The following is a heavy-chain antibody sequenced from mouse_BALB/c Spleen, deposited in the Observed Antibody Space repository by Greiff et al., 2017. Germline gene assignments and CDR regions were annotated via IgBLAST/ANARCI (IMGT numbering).Heavy chain of an antibody. CDR3: ASSYDGYPYYAMDY. J-gene: IGHJ4*01. D-gene: IGHD2-3*01. CDR1: GYTFTSYY. Sequence: VMLVESGPELVKPGASVRISCKASGYTFTSYYIHWVKQRPGQGLEWIGWIYPGNVNTKYNEKFKGKATLTADKSSSTAYMQLSSLTSEDSAVYFCASSYDGYPYYAMDYWGQGTSVTVSS. CDR2: IYPGNVNT. V-gene: IGHV1S56*01.